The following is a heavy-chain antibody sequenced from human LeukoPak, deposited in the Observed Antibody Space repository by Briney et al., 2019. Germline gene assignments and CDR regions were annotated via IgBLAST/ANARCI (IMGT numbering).Heavy chain of an antibody. CDR3: ARSGSGSYKY. V-gene: IGHV4-59*12. J-gene: IGHJ4*02. CDR2: IHYSGST. CDR1: GGSISSYY. Sequence: PSETLSLTCTVSGGSISSYYWSWIRQPPGKGLEWIGYIHYSGSTNSNPSLKSRVTTSVDTSKNQFSLKLSSVTAADTAVYYCARSGSGSYKYWGQGTLVTVSS. D-gene: IGHD1-26*01.